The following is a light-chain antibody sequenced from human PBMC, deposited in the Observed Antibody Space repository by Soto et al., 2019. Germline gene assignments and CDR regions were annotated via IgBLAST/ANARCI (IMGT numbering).Light chain of an antibody. Sequence: DIQMTQYPSTLSASVGDRVTITCRASQSISSWLAWYQQKPGKAPKLLIYDASSLESGVPSRFSGSGSGTEFTLTISSLQPDDFATYYCQQYDSYCTFGQGTKVDI. CDR3: QQYDSYCT. CDR1: QSISSW. V-gene: IGKV1-5*01. J-gene: IGKJ1*01. CDR2: DAS.